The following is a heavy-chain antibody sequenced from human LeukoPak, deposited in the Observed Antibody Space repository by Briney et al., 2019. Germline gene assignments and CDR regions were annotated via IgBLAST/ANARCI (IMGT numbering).Heavy chain of an antibody. D-gene: IGHD3-10*01. CDR1: GFTFNTYA. CDR2: NSGSGGST. Sequence: PGGSLRLSCAASGFTFNTYAMSWVRQAPGKGLEWVSSNSGSGGSTYYADSVEGRFTISRDNSKNTLYLQMNSLKPEDTAVYYCAKGTVWGVRAFDIWGQGTMVTVSS. V-gene: IGHV3-23*01. J-gene: IGHJ3*02. CDR3: AKGTVWGVRAFDI.